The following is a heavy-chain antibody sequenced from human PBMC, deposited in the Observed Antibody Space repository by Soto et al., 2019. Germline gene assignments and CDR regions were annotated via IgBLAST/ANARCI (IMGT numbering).Heavy chain of an antibody. V-gene: IGHV3-11*01. J-gene: IGHJ4*02. Sequence: QVQLVESGGDLVKPGGSLRLSCAASGFTFSDYYMSWIRQAPGKGLEWVSSITSSGSTTYYTDSVKGRFTISRDNAKNSLYLQMNSLRAEATAVYYCARERYSYGPYYFDYWGQGTLVTVSS. CDR1: GFTFSDYY. CDR2: ITSSGSTT. CDR3: ARERYSYGPYYFDY. D-gene: IGHD5-18*01.